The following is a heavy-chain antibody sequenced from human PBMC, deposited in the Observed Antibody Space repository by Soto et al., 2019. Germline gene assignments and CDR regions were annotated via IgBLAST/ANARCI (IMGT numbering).Heavy chain of an antibody. D-gene: IGHD6-19*01. CDR2: INHSGST. V-gene: IGHV4-34*01. J-gene: IGHJ4*02. Sequence: SETLSLTCAVYGGSFSGYYWSWIRQPPGKGLEWIGEINHSGSTNYNPSLKSRVTISVDTSKNQFSLKLSSVTAADTAVYYCGRGRGYSSGFFDYWGQGTLVTV. CDR3: GRGRGYSSGFFDY. CDR1: GGSFSGYY.